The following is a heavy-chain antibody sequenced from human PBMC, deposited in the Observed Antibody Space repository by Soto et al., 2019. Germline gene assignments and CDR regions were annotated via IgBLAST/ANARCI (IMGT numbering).Heavy chain of an antibody. V-gene: IGHV5-51*01. Sequence: RGESLKISCKGSGNSFTNYWIAWVRQMPGKGLEWMGIIYPGDSDTRYSPSFQGQVTISADKSITTAYLQWSSLKASDTAMYYCVRQTHSSSPHDYWGQGTLVTVSS. CDR2: IYPGDSDT. CDR3: VRQTHSSSPHDY. J-gene: IGHJ4*02. D-gene: IGHD6-6*01. CDR1: GNSFTNYW.